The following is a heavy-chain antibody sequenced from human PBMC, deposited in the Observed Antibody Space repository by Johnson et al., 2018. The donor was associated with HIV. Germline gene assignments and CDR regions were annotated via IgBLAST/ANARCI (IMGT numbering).Heavy chain of an antibody. CDR1: GFTFSNAW. Sequence: EMQLVESGGGLVKPGGSLRLSCAASGFTFSNAWMSWVRQAPGKGLEWVGRIKSKTDGGTTDYAAPVKGRFTISRDDSKNTLYLQMNSLKTEDTAVYYCTTESASVGANYAFDIWGQGTMVTVSS. J-gene: IGHJ3*02. D-gene: IGHD1-26*01. CDR3: TTESASVGANYAFDI. CDR2: IKSKTDGGTT. V-gene: IGHV3-15*01.